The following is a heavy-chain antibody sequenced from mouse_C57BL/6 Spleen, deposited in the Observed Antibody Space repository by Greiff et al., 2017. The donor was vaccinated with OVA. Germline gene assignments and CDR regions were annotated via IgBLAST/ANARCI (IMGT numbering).Heavy chain of an antibody. V-gene: IGHV1-50*01. J-gene: IGHJ2*01. Sequence: VQLQQPGAELVKPGASVKLSCKASGYTFTSYWMQWVKQRPGQGLEWIGEIDPSDSYTNYNQKFKGKATLTVDTSSSTAYMQLSSLTSEDSAVYYCASVIYYYGSSYDFDYWGQGTTLTVSS. CDR2: IDPSDSYT. CDR3: ASVIYYYGSSYDFDY. CDR1: GYTFTSYW. D-gene: IGHD1-1*01.